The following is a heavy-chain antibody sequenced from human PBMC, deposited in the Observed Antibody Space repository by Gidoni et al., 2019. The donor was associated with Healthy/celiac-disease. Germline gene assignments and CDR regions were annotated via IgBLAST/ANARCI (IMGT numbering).Heavy chain of an antibody. CDR2: IWYDGSNK. Sequence: QVQLVESGGGVVQPGRSLRLSCAASAVPFSSYGMHWVRQAPGKGLVWVAVIWYDGSNKYYADSVKGRFTISRDNSKNTLYLQMNSLRAEDTAVYYCAREIRGMVRGALGWFDPWGQGTLVTVSS. V-gene: IGHV3-33*01. D-gene: IGHD3-10*01. CDR3: AREIRGMVRGALGWFDP. CDR1: AVPFSSYG. J-gene: IGHJ5*02.